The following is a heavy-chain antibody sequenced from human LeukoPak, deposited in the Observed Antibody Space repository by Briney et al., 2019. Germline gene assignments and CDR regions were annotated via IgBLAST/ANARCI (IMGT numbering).Heavy chain of an antibody. Sequence: GGPLRLSCAASGFTFSDYYMSWIRQAPGKGLEWVSYISGSGSIIYYADSVKGRFTISRDNAKNSLYLQMNSLRAEDTAVYYCARAGRNNWFDPWGQGTLVTVSS. D-gene: IGHD2-15*01. CDR1: GFTFSDYY. J-gene: IGHJ5*02. V-gene: IGHV3-11*01. CDR3: ARAGRNNWFDP. CDR2: ISGSGSII.